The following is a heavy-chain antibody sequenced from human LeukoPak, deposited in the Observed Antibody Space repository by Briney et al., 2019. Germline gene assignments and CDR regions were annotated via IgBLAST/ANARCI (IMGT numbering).Heavy chain of an antibody. V-gene: IGHV3-23*01. CDR2: ISGGGST. Sequence: GGTLRLSCAASGFTFSSSGMSWVRQAPGKGLEWVSVISGGGSTYYADSVKGRFTISRDNSKNTLYLHMNRLRAEDTAVYYCAKDAGYEDYSFDYWGQGTLVTVSS. CDR3: AKDAGYEDYSFDY. D-gene: IGHD5-12*01. CDR1: GFTFSSSG. J-gene: IGHJ4*02.